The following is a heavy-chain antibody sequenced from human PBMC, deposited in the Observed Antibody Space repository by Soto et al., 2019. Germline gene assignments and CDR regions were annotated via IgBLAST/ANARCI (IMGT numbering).Heavy chain of an antibody. Sequence: ASVKVSCKASGYTFTSYGISWVRQAPGQGLEWMGWISAYNGNTNYAQKLQGRVTMTTDTSTSTAYMELRSLRSDDTAVYYCAHPVVPAASVGNQDAFDIWGQGTMVTVSS. V-gene: IGHV1-18*01. CDR1: GYTFTSYG. CDR2: ISAYNGNT. J-gene: IGHJ3*02. D-gene: IGHD2-2*01. CDR3: AHPVVPAASVGNQDAFDI.